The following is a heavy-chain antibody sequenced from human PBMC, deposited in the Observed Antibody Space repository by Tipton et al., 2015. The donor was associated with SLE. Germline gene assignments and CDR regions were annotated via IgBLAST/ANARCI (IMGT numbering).Heavy chain of an antibody. J-gene: IGHJ2*01. D-gene: IGHD2-21*01. CDR3: AREEFGVVIAIRYFDL. CDR2: IYSGGSST. CDR1: GFTFSSYA. V-gene: IGHV3-23*03. Sequence: GSLRLSCAASGFTFSSYAMSWVRQAPGKGLEWVSVIYSGGSSTYYADSVKGRFTISRDNAKNSLYLQMNSLRAEDTAVYYCAREEFGVVIAIRYFDLWGRGTLVTVSS.